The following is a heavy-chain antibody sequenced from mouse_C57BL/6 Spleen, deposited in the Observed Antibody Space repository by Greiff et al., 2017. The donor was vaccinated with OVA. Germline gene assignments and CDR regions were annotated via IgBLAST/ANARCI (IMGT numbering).Heavy chain of an antibody. Sequence: QVQLQQSGAELVRPGASVTLSCKASGYTFTDYEMHWVKQTPVHGLEWIGAIDPETGGTAYNQKFKGKAILTADKSSSTAYMELRSLTSEDSAVYYCTRRSYSPWYFDVWGTGTTVTVSS. J-gene: IGHJ1*03. CDR1: GYTFTDYE. CDR3: TRRSYSPWYFDV. D-gene: IGHD2-12*01. CDR2: IDPETGGT. V-gene: IGHV1-15*01.